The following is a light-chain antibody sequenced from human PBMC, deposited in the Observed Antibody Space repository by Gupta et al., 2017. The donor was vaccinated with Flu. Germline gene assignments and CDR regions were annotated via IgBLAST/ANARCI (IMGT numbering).Light chain of an antibody. J-gene: IGLJ3*02. V-gene: IGLV1-51*02. Sequence: QSVLTQPPSVSAAPGQKVTITCSGSSSNIGNNYVSWYQQLPGTAPKLLIYENNKRPSGTPDRFSGSKSDTSATLGITGLQTGDEADYYCGTWDSSVSARVFGGGTKLTVL. CDR1: SSNIGNNY. CDR2: ENN. CDR3: GTWDSSVSARV.